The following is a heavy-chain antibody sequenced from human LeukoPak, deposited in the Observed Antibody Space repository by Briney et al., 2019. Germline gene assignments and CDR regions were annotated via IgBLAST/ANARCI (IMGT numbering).Heavy chain of an antibody. D-gene: IGHD4-23*01. Sequence: GRSLRLSCVGSGFAFHNYAMHWVRRPPGKGLEWVSAINWNSDTKAYADSVKGRFTIPRDRARNSLYLQTDSLRPEDTALYYCARDTGGNGAYFYAMDVWGQGTSVTVSS. CDR3: ARDTGGNGAYFYAMDV. CDR1: GFAFHNYA. V-gene: IGHV3-9*01. CDR2: INWNSDTK. J-gene: IGHJ6*02.